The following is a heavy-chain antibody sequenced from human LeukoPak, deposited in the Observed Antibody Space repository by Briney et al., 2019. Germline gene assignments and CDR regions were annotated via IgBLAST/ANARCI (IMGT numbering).Heavy chain of an antibody. Sequence: GGSLRLSCAASGFTFSSYGMHWVRQAPGKGLEWVAVIWYDGSNKYYADSVKGRFTISRDNSKNTLYLQMNSLRAEDTAVYYCARDLKYQLLYIDYYYYYGMDIWGQGTTVTVSS. CDR1: GFTFSSYG. CDR3: ARDLKYQLLYIDYYYYYGMDI. D-gene: IGHD2-2*02. J-gene: IGHJ6*02. CDR2: IWYDGSNK. V-gene: IGHV3-33*08.